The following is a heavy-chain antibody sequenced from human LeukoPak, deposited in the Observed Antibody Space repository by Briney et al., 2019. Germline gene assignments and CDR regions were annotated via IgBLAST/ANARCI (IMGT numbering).Heavy chain of an antibody. Sequence: SETLSLTCTVSGASISSYYWSWIRQPAGKGLEWIGRIYTSGSTNYNPSLKSRVTISVDTSKNQFSLKLSSVTAADTAVYYCARGYPSYYYDSSGYSPTDAFDIWGQGTMVTVSS. CDR1: GASISSYY. CDR2: IYTSGST. V-gene: IGHV4-4*07. CDR3: ARGYPSYYYDSSGYSPTDAFDI. J-gene: IGHJ3*02. D-gene: IGHD3-22*01.